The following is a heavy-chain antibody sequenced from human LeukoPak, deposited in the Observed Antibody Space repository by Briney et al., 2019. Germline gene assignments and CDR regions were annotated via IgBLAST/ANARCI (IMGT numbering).Heavy chain of an antibody. V-gene: IGHV3-74*01. D-gene: IGHD2-15*01. CDR1: AFTFSSYW. J-gene: IGHJ2*01. Sequence: QPGGSLRLSCAASAFTFSSYWMHWVRQAPGKGLVWVSRINSDGSSTSYADSVKGRFTISRDNAKNTLYLQMNSLRAEDTAMYYCARGSDRSGGSCYSYWYFDLWGRGTLVTVSS. CDR2: INSDGSST. CDR3: ARGSDRSGGSCYSYWYFDL.